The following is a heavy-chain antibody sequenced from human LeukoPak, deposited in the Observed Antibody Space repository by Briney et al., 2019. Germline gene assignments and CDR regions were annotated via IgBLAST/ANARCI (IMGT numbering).Heavy chain of an antibody. J-gene: IGHJ3*02. CDR2: IVVGSGNT. CDR3: AAVKSGITGTTAFDI. CDR1: GFTFTSSA. D-gene: IGHD1-20*01. Sequence: GASVKVSCKASGFTFTSSAMQWVRQARGQRLEWIGWIVVGSGNTNYAQKFQERVTITRDMSTSTAYMELSSLRSEDTAVYYCAAVKSGITGTTAFDIWGQGTMVTVSS. V-gene: IGHV1-58*02.